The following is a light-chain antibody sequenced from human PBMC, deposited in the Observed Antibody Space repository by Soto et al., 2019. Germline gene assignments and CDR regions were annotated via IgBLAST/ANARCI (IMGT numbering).Light chain of an antibody. Sequence: QSVLTQPPSVSGAPGQRVTISCTGSTSNIGASYDVHWYQQLPGTAPNLLIYRDTHRPSGIPNRFSGSKSGTSASLAICGLQSGDEADYYCQSYDNSLNGYVFGSGTKVTVL. CDR2: RDT. CDR3: QSYDNSLNGYV. V-gene: IGLV1-40*01. J-gene: IGLJ1*01. CDR1: TSNIGASYD.